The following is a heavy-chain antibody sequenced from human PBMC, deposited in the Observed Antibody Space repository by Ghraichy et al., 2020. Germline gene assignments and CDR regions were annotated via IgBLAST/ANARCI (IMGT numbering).Heavy chain of an antibody. CDR3: AKDFRVAY. D-gene: IGHD5-24*01. V-gene: IGHV3-23*01. Sequence: GGSLRLSCAASGFTFSSNGMAWVRQAPGKGLEWVSAISGSGGETYYADSVKGRFTISRDNSKNTLYLQMNSLRAEDTAVYYCAKDFRVAYWGKGTLVTVSS. J-gene: IGHJ4*02. CDR2: ISGSGGET. CDR1: GFTFSSNG.